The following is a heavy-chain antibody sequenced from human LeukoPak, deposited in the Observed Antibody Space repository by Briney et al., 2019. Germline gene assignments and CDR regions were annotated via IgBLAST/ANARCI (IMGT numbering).Heavy chain of an antibody. CDR3: AKGIAAAGTGYSPWFDP. D-gene: IGHD6-13*01. V-gene: IGHV3-23*01. CDR2: ISGSGGST. J-gene: IGHJ5*02. CDR1: GFTFSSYA. Sequence: PGGSLRLSCAASGFTFSSYAMSWVRQAPGKGLEWVSAISGSGGSTYYADSVKGRFTISRDNTKNTLYLQMNSLRAEDTAVYYCAKGIAAAGTGYSPWFDPWGQGTLVTVSS.